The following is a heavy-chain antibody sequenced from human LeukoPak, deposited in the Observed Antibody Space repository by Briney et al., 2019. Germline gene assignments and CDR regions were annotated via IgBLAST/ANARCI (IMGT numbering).Heavy chain of an antibody. D-gene: IGHD6-6*01. CDR1: GGSISSSSYY. J-gene: IGHJ4*02. CDR3: ARHEYEARFDY. V-gene: IGHV4-39*01. Sequence: SETLSLTCTVSGGSISSSSYYWGWIRQPPGKGLEWIGSIYYSGSTYYNPSLKSRVTISVDTSKNQFSLKLSSVTAADTAVYYCARHEYEARFDYWGQGTLVTVSS. CDR2: IYYSGST.